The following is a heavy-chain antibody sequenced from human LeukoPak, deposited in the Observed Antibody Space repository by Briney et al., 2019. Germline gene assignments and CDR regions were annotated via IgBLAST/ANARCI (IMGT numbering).Heavy chain of an antibody. CDR3: AKGGQAGCVDH. CDR2: ISWDGGHT. V-gene: IGHV3-43*01. Sequence: GGSLRLSCAASGFSFEDYMMHWIRQPPGKGLEWISLISWDGGHTYYADSVKGRFTICRDNNKNSLYLQMDSLRVEDSAFYYCAKGGQAGCVDHWGQGTRVTVSS. J-gene: IGHJ4*02. D-gene: IGHD6-19*01. CDR1: GFSFEDYM.